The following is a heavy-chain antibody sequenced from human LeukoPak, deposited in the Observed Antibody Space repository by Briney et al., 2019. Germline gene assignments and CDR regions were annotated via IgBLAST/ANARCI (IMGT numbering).Heavy chain of an antibody. CDR1: GGSINSDALY. CDR3: AGFSNATYYSDSRYLDL. D-gene: IGHD2/OR15-2a*01. CDR2: IYITGKT. V-gene: IGHV4-61*02. J-gene: IGHJ2*01. Sequence: PSQTLSLTCTVSGGSINSDALYWSWIGQPAGKGLEWIGRIYITGKTDPNPSLRNRATPSVDTYKNEFSLKLTSVTDAHTAVYYCAGFSNATYYSDSRYLDLWGRGTLVTLSS.